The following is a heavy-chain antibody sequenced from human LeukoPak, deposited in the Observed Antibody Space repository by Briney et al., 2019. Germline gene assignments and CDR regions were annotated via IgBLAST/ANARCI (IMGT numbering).Heavy chain of an antibody. CDR3: ARDQGSLTRSWYTGY. Sequence: ASVTVSCKASGYTFTGYHIHWVRQAPGQGLEWMGRINPYSGDTNFAQKFQGRVTMTRDTSITTAYMDLSSLTPDDTAVYCCARDQGSLTRSWYTGYWGQGTQVTVSS. J-gene: IGHJ4*02. CDR2: INPYSGDT. V-gene: IGHV1-2*06. CDR1: GYTFTGYH. D-gene: IGHD6-13*01.